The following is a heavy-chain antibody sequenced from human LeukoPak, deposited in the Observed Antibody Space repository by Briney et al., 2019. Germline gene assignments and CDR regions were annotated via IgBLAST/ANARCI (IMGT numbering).Heavy chain of an antibody. CDR1: GFTFRSYG. D-gene: IGHD2-15*01. CDR2: ISAYNGNT. J-gene: IGHJ4*02. V-gene: IGHV1-18*01. Sequence: ASVKVSCKASGFTFRSYGFSWVRQAPGQGLEWMGWISAYNGNTNYAQKLQGRVTMTTDTSTSTAYMELRSLRSDDTAVYYCARDHGGYCSGGSCYSGYWGQGTLVTASS. CDR3: ARDHGGYCSGGSCYSGY.